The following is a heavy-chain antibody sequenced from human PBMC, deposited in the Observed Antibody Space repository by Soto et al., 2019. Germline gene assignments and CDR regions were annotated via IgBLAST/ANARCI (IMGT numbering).Heavy chain of an antibody. CDR2: IIPIFGTA. D-gene: IGHD2-2*01. Sequence: QVQLVQSGAEVKKPGSSVKVYCKASGGTFSSYAISWVLQAPGQGLEWMGGIIPIFGTANYAQKFQGRVTITADESTSTAYMELSSLRSEDTAVYYCARDPRYCSCTSCYEMDYYYYGMDVWGQGTTVTVSS. CDR1: GGTFSSYA. CDR3: ARDPRYCSCTSCYEMDYYYYGMDV. J-gene: IGHJ6*02. V-gene: IGHV1-69*01.